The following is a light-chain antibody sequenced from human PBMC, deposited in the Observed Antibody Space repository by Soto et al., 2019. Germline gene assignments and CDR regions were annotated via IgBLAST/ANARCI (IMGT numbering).Light chain of an antibody. CDR1: HSISSNY. V-gene: IGKV3-20*01. CDR2: GAS. J-gene: IGKJ1*01. CDR3: HQYGSAPAWT. Sequence: EIVLTQSPGTLSLFPGERATLSCRASHSISSNYLAWYQHKPGQAPRLLIHGASNRATGIPDRFSGAGSGTDFNLTIRRLEPEDFAVYYCHQYGSAPAWTFGQGTKVEIK.